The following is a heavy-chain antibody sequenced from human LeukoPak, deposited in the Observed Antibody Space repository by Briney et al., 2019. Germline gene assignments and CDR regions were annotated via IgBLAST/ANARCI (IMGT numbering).Heavy chain of an antibody. CDR1: GFTFSGSA. CDR2: IDKKDKGYATAT. J-gene: IGHJ5*02. V-gene: IGHV3-73*01. D-gene: IGHD1-26*01. CDR3: TRDSGTYNWFDP. Sequence: GGSLRLSCAASGFTFSGSAIHWVRQSSGKGLEWVGQIDKKDKGYATATAYAASVKGRFTISRDDSINTAYLQMKSLKPEDTALYYRTRDSGTYNWFDPWGQGTLVTVSS.